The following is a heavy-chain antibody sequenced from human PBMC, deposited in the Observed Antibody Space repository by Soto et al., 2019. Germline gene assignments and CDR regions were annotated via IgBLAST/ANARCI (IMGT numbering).Heavy chain of an antibody. D-gene: IGHD2-21*02. J-gene: IGHJ4*02. CDR3: AKDGTYSGGDCSPIFNFDY. CDR1: GFDFSSFG. V-gene: IGHV3-30*18. Sequence: QVQLVQSGGGVVQPGRSLRLSCAASGFDFSSFGMHWVRQAPGKGLEWVALISYDGSNSYYADSVKGRFTISRDTFKDTLYLQMNSLRPEDTAVYYCAKDGTYSGGDCSPIFNFDYWGQGTLVTVSS. CDR2: ISYDGSNS.